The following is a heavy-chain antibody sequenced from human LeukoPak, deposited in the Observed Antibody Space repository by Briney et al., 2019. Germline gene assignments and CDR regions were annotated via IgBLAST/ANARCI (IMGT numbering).Heavy chain of an antibody. V-gene: IGHV3-30*18. CDR2: ISYDGSNK. J-gene: IGHJ3*02. CDR1: GFTSSSYG. CDR3: AKKDNYYDSSGYPDAFDI. D-gene: IGHD3-22*01. Sequence: GGSLRLSCAASGFTSSSYGMHWVRQAPGKGLEWVAVISYDGSNKYYADSVKGRFTISRDNSKNTLYLQMNSLRAEDTAVYYCAKKDNYYDSSGYPDAFDIWGQGTMVTVSS.